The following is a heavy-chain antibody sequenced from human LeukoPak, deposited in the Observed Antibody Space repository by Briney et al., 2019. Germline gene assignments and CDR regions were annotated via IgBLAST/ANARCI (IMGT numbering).Heavy chain of an antibody. Sequence: PSETLSLTCAVYGGSFSGYYWSWLRQPPGKGLEWIGVINHSGSTNYNLSLKSRVTISVDTSKNQFSLKLSSVTAADTAVYYCARLMSQLVPYYYYYMDLGDKGTTVTVSS. V-gene: IGHV4-34*01. J-gene: IGHJ6*03. D-gene: IGHD6-6*01. CDR3: ARLMSQLVPYYYYYMDL. CDR2: INHSGST. CDR1: GGSFSGYY.